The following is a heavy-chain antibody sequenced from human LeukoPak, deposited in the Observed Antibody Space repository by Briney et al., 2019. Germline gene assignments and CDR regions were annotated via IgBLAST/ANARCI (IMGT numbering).Heavy chain of an antibody. J-gene: IGHJ6*02. V-gene: IGHV3-74*01. CDR2: IDSDGSSR. Sequence: GGSLRLFCAASGVTFSYYWMHWVRQAPGKGLVWVSRIDSDGSSRSYAGSVKGRFTISRDNAKNTLYLQMNSLRAEDTAVYYCARVTIFGLVNGMDVWGQGTTVTVSS. CDR1: GVTFSYYW. D-gene: IGHD3/OR15-3a*01. CDR3: ARVTIFGLVNGMDV.